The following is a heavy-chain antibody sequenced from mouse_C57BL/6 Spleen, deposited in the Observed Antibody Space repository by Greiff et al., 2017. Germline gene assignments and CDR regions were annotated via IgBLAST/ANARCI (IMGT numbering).Heavy chain of an antibody. J-gene: IGHJ2*01. CDR3: ARRDTTLVGGMDY. V-gene: IGHV1-85*01. Sequence: QVQLQQSGPELVKPGASVKLSCKASGYTFTSYDINWVKQRPGQGLEWIGWIYPRDGSTKYNEKFKGKATLTVDTSSSTAYMELHSLTSEDSAVYFCARRDTTLVGGMDYWGQGTTLTVSS. CDR1: GYTFTSYD. D-gene: IGHD1-1*01. CDR2: IYPRDGST.